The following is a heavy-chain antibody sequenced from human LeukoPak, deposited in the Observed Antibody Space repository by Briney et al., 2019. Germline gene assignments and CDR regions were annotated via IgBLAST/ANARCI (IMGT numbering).Heavy chain of an antibody. CDR2: ISSSSAYI. Sequence: GRSLRLSCAASGFTFSDYAMDWVRQAPGKGLDWVSAISSSSAYIYYADSVKGRFTISRDNAKSSVSLQMNSLRAEDTAVYYCARLAAETGGGYFDQWGQGTLVTVSS. V-gene: IGHV3-21*01. D-gene: IGHD7-27*01. CDR3: ARLAAETGGGYFDQ. CDR1: GFTFSDYA. J-gene: IGHJ4*02.